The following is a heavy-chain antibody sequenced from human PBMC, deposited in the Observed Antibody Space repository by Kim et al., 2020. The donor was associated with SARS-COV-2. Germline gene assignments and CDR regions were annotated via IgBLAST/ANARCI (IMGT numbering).Heavy chain of an antibody. CDR2: ISGGGVNK. J-gene: IGHJ6*02. D-gene: IGHD3-16*01. Sequence: GGSLRLSCVASGFTFDIYAMSWVRQAPGKELEWVSVISGGGVNKFYADSVRGRFTISRDNSKNTLFLQMNSLRDEDTALYYCAKVVVMDDYNYYYYYGMDVWGQGTTVTVSS. CDR1: GFTFDIYA. V-gene: IGHV3-23*01. CDR3: AKVVVMDDYNYYYYYGMDV.